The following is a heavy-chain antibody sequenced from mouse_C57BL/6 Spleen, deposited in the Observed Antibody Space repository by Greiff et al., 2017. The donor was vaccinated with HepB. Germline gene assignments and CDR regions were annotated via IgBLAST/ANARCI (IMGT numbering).Heavy chain of an antibody. CDR1: GYAFSSYW. Sequence: VQLQQSGAELVKPGASVKISCKASGYAFSSYWMNWVKQRPGKGLEWIGQIYPGDGDTNYNGKFKGKATLTVDQSSSTAYLQLNSLTSEDSAVYYCARSRYYGSLAYWGQGTLVTVSA. V-gene: IGHV1-80*01. CDR2: IYPGDGDT. J-gene: IGHJ3*01. CDR3: ARSRYYGSLAY. D-gene: IGHD1-1*01.